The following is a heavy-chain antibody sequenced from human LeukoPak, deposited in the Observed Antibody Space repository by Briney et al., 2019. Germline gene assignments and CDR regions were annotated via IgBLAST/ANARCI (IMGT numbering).Heavy chain of an antibody. D-gene: IGHD3-9*01. J-gene: IGHJ3*02. Sequence: SETLSLTCTVSGGSISSGGYYWSWIRQHPGKGLEWIGYIYYSGSTYYNPPLKSRVTISVDTSKNQFSLKLSSVTAADTAVYYCARDCPNYGILTGYQDGAFDIWGQGTMVTVSS. CDR1: GGSISSGGYY. V-gene: IGHV4-31*03. CDR3: ARDCPNYGILTGYQDGAFDI. CDR2: IYYSGST.